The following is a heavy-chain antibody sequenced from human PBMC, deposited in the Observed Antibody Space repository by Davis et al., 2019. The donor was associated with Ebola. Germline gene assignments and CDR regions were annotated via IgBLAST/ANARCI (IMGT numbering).Heavy chain of an antibody. J-gene: IGHJ4*02. CDR2: IKSKTDGGTT. D-gene: IGHD3-3*01. CDR1: GFTFSDYY. V-gene: IGHV3-15*01. CDR3: TTKPYYDFWSGYYSY. Sequence: GESLKISCAASGFTFSDYYMSWIRQAPGKGLEWVGRIKSKTDGGTTDYAAPVKGRFTISRDDSKNTLYLQMNSLKTEDTAVYYCTTKPYYDFWSGYYSYWGQGTLVTVSS.